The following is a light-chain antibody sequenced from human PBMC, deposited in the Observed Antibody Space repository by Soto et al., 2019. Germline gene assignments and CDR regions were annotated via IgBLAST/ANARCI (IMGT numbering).Light chain of an antibody. CDR1: HDIKKY. CDR2: DAS. J-gene: IGKJ5*01. CDR3: QRYDSLPPT. V-gene: IGKV1-33*01. Sequence: DIQMTQCPSSLSASVGDRVTITCQASHDIKKYLNWYQEKPGKAPKLLIYDASNLQTGVPSRFSGSGSGTHFTFTISSLQPEDIATYYCQRYDSLPPTFGQGTRLDIK.